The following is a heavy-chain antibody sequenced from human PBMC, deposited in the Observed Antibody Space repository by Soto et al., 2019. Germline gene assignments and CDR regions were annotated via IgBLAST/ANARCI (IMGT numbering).Heavy chain of an antibody. CDR1: GFTVSSNY. J-gene: IGHJ4*02. Sequence: EVQLVESGGGLVQPGGSLRLLCAVSGFTVSSNYMSWVRQAPGKGLEWVSVIYSGGSTYYADSVKGRFTISRDNSKNTLYLEMDCLRAEATAVYYCASDPYYWGQGTLVTVSS. CDR2: IYSGGST. V-gene: IGHV3-66*01. CDR3: ASDPYY.